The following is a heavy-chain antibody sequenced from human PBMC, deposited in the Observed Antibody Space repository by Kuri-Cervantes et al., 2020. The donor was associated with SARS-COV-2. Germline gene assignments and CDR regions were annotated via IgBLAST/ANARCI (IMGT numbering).Heavy chain of an antibody. CDR3: AKTEQMGGAFDI. D-gene: IGHD6-13*01. V-gene: IGHV3-23*01. CDR2: ISGSGGST. CDR1: GFTFSSYA. Sequence: LSLTCAASGFTFSSYAMSWVRQAPGKGLEWVSAISGSGGSTYYADSVKSRFTISRDNSKNTLYLQMNSLRAEDTAVYYCAKTEQMGGAFDIWGQGTMVTVSS. J-gene: IGHJ3*02.